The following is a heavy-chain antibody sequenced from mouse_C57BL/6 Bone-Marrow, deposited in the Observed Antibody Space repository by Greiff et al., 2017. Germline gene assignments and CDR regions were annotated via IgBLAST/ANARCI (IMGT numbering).Heavy chain of an antibody. V-gene: IGHV1-76*01. CDR3: ARRIYYDPLYYYAMDY. D-gene: IGHD2-4*01. J-gene: IGHJ4*01. CDR2: IYPGSGNT. CDR1: GYTFTDYY. Sequence: VQLQQSGAELVRPGASVKLSCKASGYTFTDYYINWVKQRPGQGLEWIARIYPGSGNTYYNEKFKGKATLTAEKSSSTAYMQLSSLTSEDSAVYFCARRIYYDPLYYYAMDYWGQGTSVTVSS.